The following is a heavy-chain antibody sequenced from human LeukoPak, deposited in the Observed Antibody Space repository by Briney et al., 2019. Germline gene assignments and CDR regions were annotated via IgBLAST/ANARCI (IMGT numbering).Heavy chain of an antibody. Sequence: AGGSLRLSCAASGFTLSSYAMSWVRQAPGKGLEWVSAISGSGGSTYYAASVRGRFTISRDASRSTLYLQMNSLRAEDAAVYYCAKAPVTSCRGAFCYPFDYWGQGTLVTVSS. D-gene: IGHD2-15*01. V-gene: IGHV3-23*01. CDR1: GFTLSSYA. J-gene: IGHJ4*02. CDR2: ISGSGGST. CDR3: AKAPVTSCRGAFCYPFDY.